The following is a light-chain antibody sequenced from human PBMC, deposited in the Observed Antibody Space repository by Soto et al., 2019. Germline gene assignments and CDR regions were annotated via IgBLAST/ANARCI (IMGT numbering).Light chain of an antibody. V-gene: IGKV2-28*01. CDR2: LGS. J-gene: IGKJ4*01. Sequence: DTVMTQSPLSLPVTPGEPASISCRSSQSLLHTNGYIYLDWYLQKPGQSPQLLIYLGSFRAAGVPDRFSGSGSGTDFTLKISRVEAADVGVYYCMQALQTPSFGGGTKVEIK. CDR3: MQALQTPS. CDR1: QSLLHTNGYIY.